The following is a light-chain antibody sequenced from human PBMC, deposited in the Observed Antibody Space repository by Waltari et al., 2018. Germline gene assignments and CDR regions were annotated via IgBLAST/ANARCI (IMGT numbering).Light chain of an antibody. V-gene: IGLV2-14*01. CDR2: EVS. Sequence: QSALTQPASVSGSPGQSITILCPGTRSDVGGYKVFSWYQQEPGKAPKVMIFEVSKRPSGVSDRFSGSKSGNTASLTISGLQAEDEADYYCSSYTGGSTFVLFGGGTKLTVL. CDR3: SSYTGGSTFVL. J-gene: IGLJ2*01. CDR1: RSDVGGYKV.